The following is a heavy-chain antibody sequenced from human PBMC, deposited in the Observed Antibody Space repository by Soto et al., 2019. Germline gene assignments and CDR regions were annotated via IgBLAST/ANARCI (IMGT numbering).Heavy chain of an antibody. J-gene: IGHJ4*02. CDR2: IKKDGSEQ. D-gene: IGHD6-19*01. CDR3: ARRSNSCWAPFDN. CDR1: GFTFSDYW. Sequence: EVQLVESGGGLVQAGESLTLSCAASGFTFSDYWMTWVRQAPGKGLEWLANIKKDGSEQYYVPSVRGRFIISRDNAENSLSMQMNSLRRDDKSVYFWARRSNSCWAPFDNWGQGTRVTVS. V-gene: IGHV3-7*01.